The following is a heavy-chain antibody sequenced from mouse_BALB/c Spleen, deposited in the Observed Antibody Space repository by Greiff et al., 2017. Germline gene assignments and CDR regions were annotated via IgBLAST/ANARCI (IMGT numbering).Heavy chain of an antibody. V-gene: IGHV1S22*01. CDR2: IYPGSGST. CDR1: GYTFTSYW. CDR3: APWFAY. Sequence: LQQPGSELVRPGASVKLSCKASGYTFTSYWMHWVKQRPGQGLEWIGNIYPGSGSTNYDQKFKSKATLTVDTSSSTAYMQLSSLTSEDSAVCYSAPWFAYWGQGTLVTVSA. J-gene: IGHJ3*01.